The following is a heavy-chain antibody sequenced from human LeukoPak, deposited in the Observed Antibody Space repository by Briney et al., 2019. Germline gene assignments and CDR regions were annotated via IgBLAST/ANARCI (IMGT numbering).Heavy chain of an antibody. CDR1: GFTFSSYS. CDR2: ISSSSSYI. Sequence: GGSLRLSCAASGFTFSSYSMNWVRQAPGKGLEWVSSISSSSSYIYYADSVKGRSTISRDNAKNSLYLQMNSLRAEDTAVYYCARDSAEDSSSSRFDPWGQGTLVTVSS. J-gene: IGHJ5*02. CDR3: ARDSAEDSSSSRFDP. D-gene: IGHD6-6*01. V-gene: IGHV3-21*01.